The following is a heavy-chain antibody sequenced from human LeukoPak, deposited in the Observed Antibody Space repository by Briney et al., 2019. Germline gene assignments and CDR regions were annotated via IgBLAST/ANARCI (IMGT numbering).Heavy chain of an antibody. D-gene: IGHD1-14*01. Sequence: GGSLRLSCAASGFPFNSFWMHWARQAPGKGLVWVSDMNEYSTTIRYADSAKGRFTISRDNAKSILYLQMNNLRAEDTAMYFCARGGVNPVDHWGQGTLVTVSS. CDR1: GFPFNSFW. V-gene: IGHV3-74*01. CDR3: ARGGVNPVDH. J-gene: IGHJ4*02. CDR2: MNEYSTTI.